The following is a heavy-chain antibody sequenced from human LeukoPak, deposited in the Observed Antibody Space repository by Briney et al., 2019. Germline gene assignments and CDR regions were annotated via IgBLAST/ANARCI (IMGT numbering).Heavy chain of an antibody. CDR2: ISGSSGLT. Sequence: PGGSLRLSCAASGFIFSNYGMNWVRQAPGRGLEWVTAISGSSGLTYYADSVKGRFTISRDNSKNTLFLQMNSLRAEDTAVYYCARRGESTTYGDYRFDYWGQGTLVTVSS. D-gene: IGHD4-17*01. CDR1: GFIFSNYG. V-gene: IGHV3-23*01. J-gene: IGHJ4*02. CDR3: ARRGESTTYGDYRFDY.